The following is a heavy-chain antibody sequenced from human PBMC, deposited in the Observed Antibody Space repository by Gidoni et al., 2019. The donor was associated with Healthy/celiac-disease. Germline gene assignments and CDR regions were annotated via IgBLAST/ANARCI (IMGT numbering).Heavy chain of an antibody. CDR2: IRYDGSNK. Sequence: QVQLVESVGGVVQPGGSLRLSCAASGFTFSSYGMHWVRQAPGKGLEWVAFIRYDGSNKYYADSVKGRFTISRDNSKNTLYLQMNSLRAEDTAVYYCAKGGRGYCSSTSCPGDWFDPWGQGTLVTVSS. CDR1: GFTFSSYG. D-gene: IGHD2-2*01. CDR3: AKGGRGYCSSTSCPGDWFDP. J-gene: IGHJ5*02. V-gene: IGHV3-30*02.